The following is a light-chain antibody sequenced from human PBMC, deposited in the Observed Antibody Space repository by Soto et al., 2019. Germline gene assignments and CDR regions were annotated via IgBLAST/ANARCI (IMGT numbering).Light chain of an antibody. Sequence: QSALTQPASVSGSPGQSITISCTGTSSDVGGYNYVSWYQQHPGKAPKLMIYEVSNRPSGVSNRFSGSKSGNTASLTISGLQDEDDAYYYCCSYTSSSTRVFGGGTKLTVL. J-gene: IGLJ3*02. CDR3: CSYTSSSTRV. CDR1: SSDVGGYNY. CDR2: EVS. V-gene: IGLV2-14*01.